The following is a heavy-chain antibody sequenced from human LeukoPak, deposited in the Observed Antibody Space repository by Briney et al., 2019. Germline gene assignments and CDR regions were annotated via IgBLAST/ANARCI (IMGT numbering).Heavy chain of an antibody. V-gene: IGHV3-30-3*01. CDR1: GFTFSSYA. CDR3: AREYPSWIMDY. CDR2: ISYDGSNK. Sequence: GSLRPFCSASGFTFSSYAMHWVRQAPGKGVEWVAVISYDGSNKYYADSVKGRFTISRDNSKNTLYLQMNSLRAEDTAVYYCAREYPSWIMDYWGQGTLVTVSS. D-gene: IGHD3-16*01. J-gene: IGHJ4*02.